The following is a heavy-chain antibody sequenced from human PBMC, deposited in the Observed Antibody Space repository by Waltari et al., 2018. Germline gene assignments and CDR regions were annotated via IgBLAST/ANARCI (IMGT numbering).Heavy chain of an antibody. CDR3: ARGRHSAFDI. Sequence: QVQLQQSGPGLVKPSQTLSLTCAISGDSVSSNNVAWNWIRQSPSRGLEWLGRTYYPSKWYNDYAVSVQRRITIDRDTSKNQFSLQLNSLTPGDTAVYYCARGRHSAFDIWGQGTLVTVSS. CDR2: TYYPSKWYN. V-gene: IGHV6-1*01. J-gene: IGHJ3*02. CDR1: GDSVSSNNVA.